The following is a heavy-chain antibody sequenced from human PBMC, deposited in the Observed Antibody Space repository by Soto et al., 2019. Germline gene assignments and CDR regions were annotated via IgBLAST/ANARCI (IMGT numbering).Heavy chain of an antibody. CDR3: ASQRPTVTTFDY. D-gene: IGHD4-17*01. Sequence: QVQLRQWGAGLVKPSETLSLTCAVYGGSFNGYYWNWIRKPPGKGLEWIGEINHSGSTNYNPSLKRRVSISVDTSKNQFSLRLSSVTAADTAVYYCASQRPTVTTFDYWGQGTLVTVSS. CDR2: INHSGST. J-gene: IGHJ4*02. V-gene: IGHV4-34*01. CDR1: GGSFNGYY.